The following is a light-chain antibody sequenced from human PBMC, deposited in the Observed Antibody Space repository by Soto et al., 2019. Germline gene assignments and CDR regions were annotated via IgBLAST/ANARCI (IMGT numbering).Light chain of an antibody. CDR1: QSVSSTY. CDR2: GAS. J-gene: IGKJ4*01. V-gene: IGKV3-20*01. CDR3: QQCGSSPLT. Sequence: DIVLTQSPGTLSLSPGERATLSCRASQSVSSTYLAWYQQKPGQAPRLLIYGASSRATGIPDRFSGSGSGTDFTLTISRLEPEDFAVYYCQQCGSSPLTFGGGTKVDIK.